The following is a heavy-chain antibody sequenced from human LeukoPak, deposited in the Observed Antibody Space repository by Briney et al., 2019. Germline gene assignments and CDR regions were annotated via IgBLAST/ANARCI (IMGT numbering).Heavy chain of an antibody. D-gene: IGHD1-20*01. CDR3: ARVGNWNDGWFDP. CDR1: GGSLSSYY. CDR2: IYYSGST. Sequence: SETLSLTCTDSGGSLSSYYWSWIREPPGKGLERSGYIYYSGSTNYNPSLKSRVTISVDTSKNQFSLKLSSVTAADTAVYYCARVGNWNDGWFDPWGQGTLVTVSS. J-gene: IGHJ5*02. V-gene: IGHV4-59*01.